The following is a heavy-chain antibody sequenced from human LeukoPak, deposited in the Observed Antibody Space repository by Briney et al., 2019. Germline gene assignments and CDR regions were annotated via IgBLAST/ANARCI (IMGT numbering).Heavy chain of an antibody. V-gene: IGHV4-59*01. CDR1: GGSISSYY. D-gene: IGHD3-10*01. Sequence: PSETLSLTCTVSGGSISSYYWSWIRQPPGKGLEWIGYIYYSGSTNYNPSLKSRVTISVDTSKNQFSLKLSSVTAADTAVYYCARQSPNYGSGSYLDYWGQGTLVTVSS. CDR3: ARQSPNYGSGSYLDY. CDR2: IYYSGST. J-gene: IGHJ4*02.